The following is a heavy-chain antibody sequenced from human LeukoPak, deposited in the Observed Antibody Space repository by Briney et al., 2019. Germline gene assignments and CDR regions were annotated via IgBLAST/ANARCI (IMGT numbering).Heavy chain of an antibody. J-gene: IGHJ3*02. CDR2: IYHSGST. CDR1: GGSISSGGHY. V-gene: IGHV4-30-2*01. Sequence: PSETLSLTCTVSGGSISSGGHYWSWIRQPPGKGLEWIGYIYHSGSTYYNPSLKSRVTISVDTSKNQFSLKLSSVTAADTAVYYCARERPKRKDPRNAFDIWGQGTMVTVSS. CDR3: ARERPKRKDPRNAFDI.